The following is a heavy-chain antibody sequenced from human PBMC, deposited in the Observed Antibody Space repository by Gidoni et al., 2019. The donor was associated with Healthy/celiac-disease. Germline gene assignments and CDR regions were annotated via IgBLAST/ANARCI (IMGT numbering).Heavy chain of an antibody. J-gene: IGHJ6*02. CDR2: IRYDGSNK. Sequence: QVQLVESGGGVVQPGGSLRLSCAASGFTFSSYGMHWVRQAPGKGLEWVEFIRYDGSNKYYADSVKGRFTISRDNSKNTLYLQMNSLRAEDTAVYYCAKARQLVNYYGMDVWGQGTTVTVSS. CDR3: AKARQLVNYYGMDV. D-gene: IGHD6-6*01. V-gene: IGHV3-30*02. CDR1: GFTFSSYG.